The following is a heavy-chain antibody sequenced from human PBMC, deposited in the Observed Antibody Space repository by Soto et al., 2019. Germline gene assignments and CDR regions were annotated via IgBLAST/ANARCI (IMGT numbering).Heavy chain of an antibody. J-gene: IGHJ6*02. D-gene: IGHD6-13*01. CDR2: INPNSGGT. Sequence: ASVKVSCKASGYTFTGYYMHWVRQAPGQGLEWMGWINPNSGGTNYAQKFQGWVTMTRDTSISTAYMELSRLRSDDTAVYYCARALGSSWYLDYYYYGIDVWGQGTTVTVSS. CDR3: ARALGSSWYLDYYYYGIDV. CDR1: GYTFTGYY. V-gene: IGHV1-2*04.